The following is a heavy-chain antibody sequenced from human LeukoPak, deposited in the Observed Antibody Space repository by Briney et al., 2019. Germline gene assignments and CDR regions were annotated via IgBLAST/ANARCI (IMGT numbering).Heavy chain of an antibody. CDR2: INSDGSSA. CDR3: ARDLWCGADCYGTFDI. V-gene: IGHV3-74*01. J-gene: IGHJ3*02. CDR1: GFTFRSDW. D-gene: IGHD2-21*02. Sequence: GGSLRLSCVASGFTFRSDWMHWVRQAPGKGLMWVSRINSDGSSASYADSVKGRFTISRDNSKNTLYLQMNSLRAEDTAVYYCARDLWCGADCYGTFDIWGQGTMVSVSS.